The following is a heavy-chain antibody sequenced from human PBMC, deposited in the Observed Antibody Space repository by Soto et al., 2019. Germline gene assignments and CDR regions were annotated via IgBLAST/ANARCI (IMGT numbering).Heavy chain of an antibody. CDR3: ARVRDYYDSSGYSFDY. J-gene: IGHJ4*02. Sequence: SVKVSCKASGGTFSSYAISWLRQSAGQGLEWMGGIIPIFGTANYAQKFRGRVTITADESTSTAYMELSSLRSEDTAVYYCARVRDYYDSSGYSFDYWGQGTLVTVSS. CDR2: IIPIFGTA. D-gene: IGHD3-22*01. V-gene: IGHV1-69*13. CDR1: GGTFSSYA.